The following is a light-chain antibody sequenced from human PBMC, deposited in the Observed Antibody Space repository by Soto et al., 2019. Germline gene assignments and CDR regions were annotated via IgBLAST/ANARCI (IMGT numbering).Light chain of an antibody. CDR3: QSYESSLNSGV. Sequence: QSVLTQPPSMSGAPGQTVTISCTGSSSNIGAGYDVHWYQLLPGTAPKLLIYGNTNRPSGVPDRFSGSKSGTSASLAITGLRAEDEADYYCQSYESSLNSGVFGGGTKLTVL. CDR2: GNT. J-gene: IGLJ3*02. CDR1: SSNIGAGYD. V-gene: IGLV1-40*01.